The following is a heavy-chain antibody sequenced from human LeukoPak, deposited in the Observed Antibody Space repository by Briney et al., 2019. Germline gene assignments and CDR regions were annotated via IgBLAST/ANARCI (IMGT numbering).Heavy chain of an antibody. V-gene: IGHV3-30*18. Sequence: GRSLRLSCAASGFTFSSYGMHWVRQAPGRGLEWVAVISYDGSNKYYADSVKGRFTISRDNSKNTLYLQMNSLRAEDTAVYYCAKTQGRAYYYGSGSYPFDYWGQGTLVTVSS. CDR2: ISYDGSNK. CDR1: GFTFSSYG. J-gene: IGHJ4*02. D-gene: IGHD3-10*01. CDR3: AKTQGRAYYYGSGSYPFDY.